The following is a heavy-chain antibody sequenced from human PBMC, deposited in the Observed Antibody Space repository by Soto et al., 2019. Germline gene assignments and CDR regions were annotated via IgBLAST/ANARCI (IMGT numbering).Heavy chain of an antibody. J-gene: IGHJ4*02. CDR1: GYTFTSYG. CDR3: ARNGNYGHYFDY. D-gene: IGHD4-4*01. V-gene: IGHV1-69*13. Sequence: SVKVSCKASGYTFTSYGISWVRQAPGQGLEWMGGIIPIFGTANYAQKFQGRVTITADESTSTAYMELSSLRSEDTAVYYCARNGNYGHYFDYWGQGTLVTVSS. CDR2: IIPIFGTA.